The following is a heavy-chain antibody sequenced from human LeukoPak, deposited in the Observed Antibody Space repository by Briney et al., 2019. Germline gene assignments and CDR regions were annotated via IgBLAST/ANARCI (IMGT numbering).Heavy chain of an antibody. CDR2: IYPGDSDT. V-gene: IGHV5-51*01. Sequence: GGSLQISCKGSGYSFTSYWIGWARQMPGKGLEGMGIIYPGDSDTRYSPSFQGQVTISADKSISTAYLQWSSLKASDTAMYYCARQGRQKVDYWGQGTLVTVSS. CDR1: GYSFTSYW. CDR3: ARQGRQKVDY. J-gene: IGHJ4*02.